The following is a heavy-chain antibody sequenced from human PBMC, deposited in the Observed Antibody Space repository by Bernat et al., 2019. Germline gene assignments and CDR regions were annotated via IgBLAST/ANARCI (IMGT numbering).Heavy chain of an antibody. V-gene: IGHV3-21*01. J-gene: IGHJ6*03. CDR2: ISSSSSYI. CDR3: ARDRAGGRCLEWPTLYYMDV. D-gene: IGHD3-3*01. CDR1: GFTFSSYS. Sequence: EVQLVESGGGLVKPGGSLRLSCAASGFTFSSYSMNWVRQAPGKGLEWVSSISSSSSYIYYADSVKGRFTISRDNAKNSLYLQMNSLRAEDTAVYYCARDRAGGRCLEWPTLYYMDVWGKGTTVTVSS.